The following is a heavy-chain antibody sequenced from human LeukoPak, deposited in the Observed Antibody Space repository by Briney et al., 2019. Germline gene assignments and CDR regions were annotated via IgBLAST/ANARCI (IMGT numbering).Heavy chain of an antibody. CDR1: GGSISSGSYY. V-gene: IGHV4-61*02. Sequence: KPSETLSLTCTVSGGSISSGSYYWSWIRQPAGNGLEWIGRIYTSGSTNYTPSLKRRVTISVDTSKNTFSLKLSSVTAADTAVYYCRAGATSTTWFDYWGQGTLVTISS. CDR3: RAGATSTTWFDY. D-gene: IGHD1-26*01. CDR2: IYTSGST. J-gene: IGHJ4*02.